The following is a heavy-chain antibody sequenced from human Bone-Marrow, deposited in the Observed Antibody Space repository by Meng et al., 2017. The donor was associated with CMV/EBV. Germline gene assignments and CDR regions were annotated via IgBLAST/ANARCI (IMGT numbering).Heavy chain of an antibody. D-gene: IGHD2-2*03. CDR1: GFTFSDAR. CDR2: ISSSSSYI. J-gene: IGHJ3*02. V-gene: IGHV3-21*01. CDR3: ARMGDLDIVVVPAAIDDVFDI. Sequence: GGSLRLSCAASGFTFSDARMNWVRQAPGKGLEWVSSISSSSSYIYYADSVKGRFTISRDNAKNSLYLQMNSLRAEDTAVYYCARMGDLDIVVVPAAIDDVFDIWGQGTRVTVSS.